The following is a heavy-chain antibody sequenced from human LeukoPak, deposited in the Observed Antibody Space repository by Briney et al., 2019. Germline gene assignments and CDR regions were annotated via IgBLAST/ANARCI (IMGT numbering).Heavy chain of an antibody. V-gene: IGHV1-8*01. D-gene: IGHD6-19*01. J-gene: IGHJ6*02. CDR2: MNPNSGNT. CDR3: ARGRGSSGLNYYYYYGMDV. Sequence: ASVKVSCKASGYTFTSYDINWVRQATGQGLEWMGWMNPNSGNTGYAQKFQGRVTMTRNTSVSTAYMELSSLRSEDTAVYYCARGRGSSGLNYYYYYGMDVWGQGTTVTVSS. CDR1: GYTFTSYD.